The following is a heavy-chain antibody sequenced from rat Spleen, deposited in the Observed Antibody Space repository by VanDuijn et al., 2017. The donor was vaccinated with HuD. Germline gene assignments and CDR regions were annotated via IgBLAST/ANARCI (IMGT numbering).Heavy chain of an antibody. CDR1: GFIFSNYG. J-gene: IGHJ2*01. CDR2: ISFDGSST. Sequence: EVQLVESGGGLVQPGRSLKLSCAASGFIFSNYGMAWVRQAPKKGLEWVTTISFDGSSTYYGDSVKGRFTISRDKAKSTLFLQMNSLRSEDTATYYCARSVFDYWGQGVMVTVSS. V-gene: IGHV5-29*01. CDR3: ARSVFDY.